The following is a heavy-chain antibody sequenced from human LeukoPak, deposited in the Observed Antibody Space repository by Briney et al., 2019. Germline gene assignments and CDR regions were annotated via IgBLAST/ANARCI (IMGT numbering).Heavy chain of an antibody. J-gene: IGHJ4*02. D-gene: IGHD3-9*01. CDR3: ARSFYDILIGYYQYFDY. CDR2: IYRDGSS. V-gene: IGHV3-66*01. Sequence: GGSLRLSCVASGLSVSSNYMSWVRQAPPKGLDWVSVIYRDGSSYYAESVKGRFTISRDNSKNTLYIQMNSLRAEDTAVYYCARSFYDILIGYYQYFDYWGQGTLVTVSS. CDR1: GLSVSSNY.